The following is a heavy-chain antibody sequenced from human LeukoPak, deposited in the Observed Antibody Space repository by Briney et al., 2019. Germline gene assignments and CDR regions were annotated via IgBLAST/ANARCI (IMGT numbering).Heavy chain of an antibody. CDR2: MYTSGST. V-gene: IGHV4-4*07. CDR1: GGSISTYY. Sequence: WETLSLTCTVSGGSISTYYWSWIRQPAGKGLEWIGRMYTSGSTNFNPSLKSRVTMSVDTSKNQFSLRLSSVAAADTAVYYCARDQSGTYDYVWGSYRPEDWFDPWGQGILVTVSS. D-gene: IGHD3-16*02. CDR3: ARDQSGTYDYVWGSYRPEDWFDP. J-gene: IGHJ5*02.